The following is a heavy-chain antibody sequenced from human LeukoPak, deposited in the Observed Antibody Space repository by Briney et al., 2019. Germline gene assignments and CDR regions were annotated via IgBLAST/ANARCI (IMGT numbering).Heavy chain of an antibody. Sequence: SETLSLTCAVYGGSFSGYYWSWIRQPPGKGLEWIGEINHSGSTNYNPSLKSRVTISVDTSKNQFSLKLSSVTAADTAVYYCARTYYYDSNGYYYEDYWGQGTLVTVSS. D-gene: IGHD3-22*01. J-gene: IGHJ4*02. V-gene: IGHV4-34*01. CDR2: INHSGST. CDR1: GGSFSGYY. CDR3: ARTYYYDSNGYYYEDY.